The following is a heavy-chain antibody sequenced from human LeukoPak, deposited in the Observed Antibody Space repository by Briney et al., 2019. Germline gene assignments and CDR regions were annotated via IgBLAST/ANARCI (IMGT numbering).Heavy chain of an antibody. V-gene: IGHV4-59*11. Sequence: PSETLSLTCTASGGSISSHYWSWIRQPPGRGLEWIGYVFNSGTTDQNPSLKGRVTISLDTSKNHVSLRLTSVTAADTAVYYCARRFRVGDIHVDAFDMWGQGTMVTVSS. CDR3: ARRFRVGDIHVDAFDM. CDR2: VFNSGTT. J-gene: IGHJ3*02. D-gene: IGHD1-26*01. CDR1: GGSISSHY.